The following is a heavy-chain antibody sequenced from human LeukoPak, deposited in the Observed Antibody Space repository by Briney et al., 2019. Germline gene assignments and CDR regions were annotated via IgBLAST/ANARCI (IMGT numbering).Heavy chain of an antibody. D-gene: IGHD1-20*01. V-gene: IGHV1-2*02. J-gene: IGHJ4*02. CDR3: ARGITGALSLEY. Sequence: FQGRVTMTRDTSISTAYMELSRLRSDDTAVYYCARGITGALSLEYWGQGTLVTVSS.